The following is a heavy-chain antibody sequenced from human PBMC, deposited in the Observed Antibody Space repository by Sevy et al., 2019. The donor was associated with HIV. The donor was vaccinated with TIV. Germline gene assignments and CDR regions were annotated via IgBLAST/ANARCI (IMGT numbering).Heavy chain of an antibody. J-gene: IGHJ3*02. D-gene: IGHD3-16*01. Sequence: GGSLRLSCAASGFTFDDYAMHWVRQAPGKGLEWVSGISWNSGSIGYAASVKGRFTISRDNAKNSLYLQMNSLRAEDTALYYCAKVFGPLVTTLGGAFDIWGQGTMVTVSS. CDR3: AKVFGPLVTTLGGAFDI. V-gene: IGHV3-9*01. CDR1: GFTFDDYA. CDR2: ISWNSGSI.